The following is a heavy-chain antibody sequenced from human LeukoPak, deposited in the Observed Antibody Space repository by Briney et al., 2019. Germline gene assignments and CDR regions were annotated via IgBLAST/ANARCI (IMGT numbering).Heavy chain of an antibody. CDR1: GGSISSGYY. J-gene: IGHJ4*02. D-gene: IGHD2-15*01. Sequence: PSETLSLTCTVSGGSISSGYYWGWIRQPPGKGLEWIGNIYHSGSTYYNPSLKSRVTISVDTSRNQFSLKLSSVTAADTALYYCARCTGGSCYSIDCWGQGTLVTVSS. CDR2: IYHSGST. CDR3: ARCTGGSCYSIDC. V-gene: IGHV4-38-2*02.